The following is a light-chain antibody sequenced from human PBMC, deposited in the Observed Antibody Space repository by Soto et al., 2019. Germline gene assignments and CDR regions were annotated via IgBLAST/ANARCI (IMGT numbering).Light chain of an antibody. V-gene: IGLV2-14*03. CDR3: SSYSGTSALYV. CDR2: NVS. CDR1: RSDIGAYNY. Sequence: QSALTQPASVSGSPGQSITISCTGTRSDIGAYNYVSWYQQHPGRAPKLMISNVSNRPSGVSNRFSGSKSGNTASLTISGLQTEDEADYFCSSYSGTSALYVFGAGTKVTVL. J-gene: IGLJ1*01.